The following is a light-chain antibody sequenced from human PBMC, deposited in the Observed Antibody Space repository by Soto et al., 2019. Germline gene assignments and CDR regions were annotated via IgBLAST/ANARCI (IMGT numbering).Light chain of an antibody. Sequence: DIQMTQSPSNLSASVGDRVTITCRASQSISSWLAWYQQKPEKAPKLLIYDASGLESGVPSRFSGSGSGTECKLTVSSLQPDDFATYYCQQYNSYAGTFGQGVKVEIK. CDR2: DAS. V-gene: IGKV1-5*01. CDR1: QSISSW. J-gene: IGKJ1*01. CDR3: QQYNSYAGT.